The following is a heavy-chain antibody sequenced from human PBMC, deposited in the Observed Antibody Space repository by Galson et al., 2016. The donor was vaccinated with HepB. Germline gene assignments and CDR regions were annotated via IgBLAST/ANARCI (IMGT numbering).Heavy chain of an antibody. CDR1: GYPFTSHG. J-gene: IGHJ4*02. CDR3: ARGQAYYDILTGFHVDY. D-gene: IGHD3-9*01. CDR2: ISVYNGNT. V-gene: IGHV1-18*01. Sequence: SVKVSCKASGYPFTSHGINWVRQAPGQGLEWMGWISVYNGNTKYAQKLHDRVTITTDTSTRTAYMELKSLRSDDTAVYFCARGQAYYDILTGFHVDYWGQGTLVTVPS.